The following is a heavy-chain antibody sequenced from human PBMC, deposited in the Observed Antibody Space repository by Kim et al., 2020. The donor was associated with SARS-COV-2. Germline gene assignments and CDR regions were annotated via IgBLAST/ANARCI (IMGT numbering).Heavy chain of an antibody. CDR3: TTISGVVAATLGY. Sequence: GGSLRLSCAASGFTFSNAWMSWVRQAPGKGLEWVGRIKSKTDGGTTDYAAPVKGRFTISRDDSKNTLYLQMNSLKTEDTAVYYCTTISGVVAATLGYWGQGTLVTVSS. J-gene: IGHJ4*02. D-gene: IGHD2-15*01. CDR1: GFTFSNAW. CDR2: IKSKTDGGTT. V-gene: IGHV3-15*01.